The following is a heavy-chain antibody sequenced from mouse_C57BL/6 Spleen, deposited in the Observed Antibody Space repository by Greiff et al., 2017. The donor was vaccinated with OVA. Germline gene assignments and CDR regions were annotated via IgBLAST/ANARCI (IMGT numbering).Heavy chain of an antibody. CDR2: IHPNSGST. Sequence: QVQLQQPGAELVKPGASVKLSCKASGYTFTSYWMHLVKQRPGQGLEWIGMIHPNSGSTNYNEKFKSKAALTVDKSSSTAYMQLSSLTSEDSAVYYCARGGIYYDYDEGGSFDYWGQGTTLTVSS. D-gene: IGHD2-4*01. CDR3: ARGGIYYDYDEGGSFDY. J-gene: IGHJ2*01. CDR1: GYTFTSYW. V-gene: IGHV1-64*01.